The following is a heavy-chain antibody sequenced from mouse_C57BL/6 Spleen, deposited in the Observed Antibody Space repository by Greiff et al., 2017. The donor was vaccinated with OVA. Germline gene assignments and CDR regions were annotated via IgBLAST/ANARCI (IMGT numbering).Heavy chain of an antibody. CDR1: GFNIKDYY. Sequence: EVQVVESGAELVKPGASVKLSCTASGFNIKDYYMHWVKQRTEQGLEWIGRIDPEDGETKYAPKFQGKATITADTSSNTAYLQLSSLTSEDTAVYYCALYYYGSSFYYAMDYWGQGTSVTVSS. J-gene: IGHJ4*01. CDR2: IDPEDGET. CDR3: ALYYYGSSFYYAMDY. V-gene: IGHV14-2*01. D-gene: IGHD1-1*01.